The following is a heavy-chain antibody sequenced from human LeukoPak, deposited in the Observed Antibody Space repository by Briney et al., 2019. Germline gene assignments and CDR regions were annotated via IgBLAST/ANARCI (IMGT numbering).Heavy chain of an antibody. CDR1: GYSISSGYY. D-gene: IGHD4-11*01. CDR3: ARADDYSTSPSLFDP. J-gene: IGHJ5*02. CDR2: IYHSGST. Sequence: PSETLSLTCAVSGYSISSGYYWGWIRQPPGKGLEWIGSIYHSGSTYYNPSLKSRVTISADTSKNQFSLKLSSVTAADTAVYYCARADDYSTSPSLFDPWGQGTLVTVSS. V-gene: IGHV4-38-2*01.